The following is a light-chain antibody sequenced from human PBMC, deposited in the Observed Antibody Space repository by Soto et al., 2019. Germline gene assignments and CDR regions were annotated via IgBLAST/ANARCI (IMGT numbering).Light chain of an antibody. V-gene: IGLV2-8*01. CDR1: SSDVGGYDY. Sequence: QSALTQPPSASGSPGQSVTISCTGTSSDVGGYDYVSWYQQHPGKAPKLIIYEVSKRPSGVPDRFSGSKSGNTASLTVTGLVADDEADYYCSSYAGSNNLIFGGGTKLTVL. CDR3: SSYAGSNNLI. CDR2: EVS. J-gene: IGLJ2*01.